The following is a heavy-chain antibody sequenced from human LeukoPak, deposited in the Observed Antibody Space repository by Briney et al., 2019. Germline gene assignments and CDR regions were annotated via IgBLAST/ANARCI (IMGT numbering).Heavy chain of an antibody. J-gene: IGHJ5*02. CDR1: GFTLNRLA. CDR2: ISGSGGST. CDR3: AKAPRSGWNWFDP. V-gene: IGHV3-23*01. Sequence: SGGSLRLLCGTSGFTLNRLAMLGVPRAPGKGLEGVSAISGSGGSTYYADSVKGRFTISRDNSKNTLYLQMNSLRAEDTGVYYCAKAPRSGWNWFDPWGQGTLVSVSS. D-gene: IGHD6-19*01.